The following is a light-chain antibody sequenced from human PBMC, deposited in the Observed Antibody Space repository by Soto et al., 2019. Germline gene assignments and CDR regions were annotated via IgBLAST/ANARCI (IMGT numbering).Light chain of an antibody. J-gene: IGKJ1*01. CDR1: RNIRNY. Sequence: DIQMTQSPSSLSASVGDSVTISCRASRNIRNYLNWYQQKPGKAPKLLIYASSSLHGGVPSRFAGSGSGTDFTLTITSLQPEDFATYYCQQTYTTPRTFGQGTKVAIK. CDR2: ASS. CDR3: QQTYTTPRT. V-gene: IGKV1-39*01.